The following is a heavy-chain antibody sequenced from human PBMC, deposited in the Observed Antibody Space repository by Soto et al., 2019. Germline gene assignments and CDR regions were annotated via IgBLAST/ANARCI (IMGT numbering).Heavy chain of an antibody. CDR2: INAGNVNT. D-gene: IGHD2-21*02. V-gene: IGHV1-3*05. CDR3: ARRIVVVTALDY. Sequence: QVQLVQSGAEEKKPGASVKVSCKASGYTFTSYAMHWVRQAPGQRLEWMGWINAGNVNTKYSQKFQGRVPITRDTSASTAYMELSSLRSEDTAVYYCARRIVVVTALDYWGQGTLVTVSS. J-gene: IGHJ4*02. CDR1: GYTFTSYA.